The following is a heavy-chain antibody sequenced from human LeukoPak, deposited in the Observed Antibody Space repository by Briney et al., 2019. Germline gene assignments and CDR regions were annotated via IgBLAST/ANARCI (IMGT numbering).Heavy chain of an antibody. CDR3: ARDRYYGSGGYYHYYGMDV. CDR2: ISSSGSTI. V-gene: IGHV3-48*03. Sequence: GGSLRLSCAASGFTFSSYEMNWVRQAPGKGLEWVSYISSSGSTIYYADSVKGRFTISRDNAKNSLYLQMNSLRAEDTAVYYCARDRYYGSGGYYHYYGMDVWAKGPRSPSP. J-gene: IGHJ6*02. CDR1: GFTFSSYE. D-gene: IGHD3-10*01.